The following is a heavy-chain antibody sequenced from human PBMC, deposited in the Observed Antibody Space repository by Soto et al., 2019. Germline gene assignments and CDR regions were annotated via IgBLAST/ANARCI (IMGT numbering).Heavy chain of an antibody. J-gene: IGHJ4*02. D-gene: IGHD3-10*01. CDR1: GGSINSYY. Sequence: QVQLQESGPGLVKPSETLSLTCTVSGGSINSYYWSWIRQPAGKGLEWIGRIYSGGSTNYNHSLKSRVTMSVDTSKNQFSLKVTSVAAADTAVYYCARGPGWFGDFSLDYWGQGTLVTVAP. V-gene: IGHV4-4*07. CDR2: IYSGGST. CDR3: ARGPGWFGDFSLDY.